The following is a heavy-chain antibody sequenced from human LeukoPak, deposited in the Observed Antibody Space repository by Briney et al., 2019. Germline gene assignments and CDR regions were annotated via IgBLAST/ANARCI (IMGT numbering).Heavy chain of an antibody. V-gene: IGHV4-59*12. CDR2: IYYSGST. J-gene: IGHJ4*02. CDR1: GGSISSYY. Sequence: SETLSLTCTVSGGSISSYYWSWIRQPPGKGLEWIGYIYYSGSTNYNPSLKSRVTISLDRSNKQFSLRLTSVTAADTAVYYCARDRYYYDSGGDYWGQGTLVTVSS. CDR3: ARDRYYYDSGGDY. D-gene: IGHD3-22*01.